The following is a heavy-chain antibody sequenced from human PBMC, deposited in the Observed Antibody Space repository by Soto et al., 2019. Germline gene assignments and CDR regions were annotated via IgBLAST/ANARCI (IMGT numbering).Heavy chain of an antibody. V-gene: IGHV3-23*01. CDR1: GFTFTTYA. CDR2: ISSSGDIP. Sequence: EVQLLESGGGLVQPGGSLRLSCAASGFTFTTYAMSWVRQPPGKGLEWVSGISSSGDIPYYADSVKGRFTISRDQSKNPVYLQMNSLRAEDTALYYCAKVNSIVGDGDHDYWGQGTLVSVSS. CDR3: AKVNSIVGDGDHDY. D-gene: IGHD4-17*01. J-gene: IGHJ4*02.